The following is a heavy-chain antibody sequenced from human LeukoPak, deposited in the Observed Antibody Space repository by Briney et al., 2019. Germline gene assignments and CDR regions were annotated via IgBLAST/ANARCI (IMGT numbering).Heavy chain of an antibody. CDR2: ISGSGGST. CDR3: AKGGVVGASFLLDH. D-gene: IGHD1-26*01. Sequence: PGGSLRLSCAASGFTFSSYAMSWVRQAPGKGLDWVSGISGSGGSTYYADSVKGRFTISRDNSKDTLYLQMNSLRAEDTAVYYCAKGGVVGASFLLDHWGQGTLVTVSS. V-gene: IGHV3-23*01. J-gene: IGHJ4*02. CDR1: GFTFSSYA.